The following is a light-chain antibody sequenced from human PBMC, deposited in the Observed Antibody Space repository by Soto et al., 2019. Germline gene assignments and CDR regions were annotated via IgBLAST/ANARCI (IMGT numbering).Light chain of an antibody. V-gene: IGKV1-13*02. CDR1: QGSSSA. CDR3: QQFNSYPQT. J-gene: IGKJ2*01. CDR2: DAS. Sequence: AIQLIQSQCSLSASVGDRVTITCRASQGSSSALAWYQQKPGKAPKLLIYDASSLESGVPSRFSGSGSGTDFTLTISSLQPEDFASYYSQQFNSYPQTFGQGTKLEIK.